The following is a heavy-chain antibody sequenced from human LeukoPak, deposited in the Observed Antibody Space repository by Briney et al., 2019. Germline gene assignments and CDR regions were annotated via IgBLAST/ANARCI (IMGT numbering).Heavy chain of an antibody. J-gene: IGHJ6*03. D-gene: IGHD3-10*01. V-gene: IGHV7-4-1*02. CDR3: ARVSQRFGELLWYMDV. Sequence: ASVKVSCKASGYTFTSYAMNWVRQAPGQGLEWMGWININTGNPTYAQGFTGRFVFSLDTSVSTAYLQISSLKAEDTAVYYCARVSQRFGELLWYMDVWGKGTTVTVSS. CDR2: ININTGNP. CDR1: GYTFTSYA.